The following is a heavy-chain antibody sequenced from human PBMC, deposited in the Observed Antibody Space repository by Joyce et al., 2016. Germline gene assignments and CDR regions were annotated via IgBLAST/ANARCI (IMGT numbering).Heavy chain of an antibody. Sequence: EVQLVESGGGLVQPGGSLRLACAASGFTFSRNWMHWVRRAPGKGAVRVSRIKGDGSITNYADSVKGRFTISRDNAKNTVYLQMNSLRAEDTALYYCATDTQLGNWGQGTLVTVSS. CDR3: ATDTQLGN. CDR1: GFTFSRNW. V-gene: IGHV3-74*01. CDR2: IKGDGSIT. J-gene: IGHJ4*02. D-gene: IGHD3-16*01.